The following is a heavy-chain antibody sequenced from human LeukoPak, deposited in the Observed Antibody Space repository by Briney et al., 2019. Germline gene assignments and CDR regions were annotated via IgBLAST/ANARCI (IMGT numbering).Heavy chain of an antibody. D-gene: IGHD4-17*01. CDR1: GFTLSTYA. Sequence: GGSLRLSCAASGFTLSTYAMSWGRQAPGKGLGWVSAIIGSGGSTYYTDSVRGRFTISRDNSKNTQYLQMISLRAEGTAVYHCAKASVSTVTTGDFDYWGQGTLVTVSS. CDR3: AKASVSTVTTGDFDY. V-gene: IGHV3-23*01. J-gene: IGHJ4*02. CDR2: IIGSGGST.